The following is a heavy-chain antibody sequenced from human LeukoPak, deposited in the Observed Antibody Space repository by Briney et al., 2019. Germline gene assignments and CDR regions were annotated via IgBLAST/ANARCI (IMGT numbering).Heavy chain of an antibody. Sequence: PGWSLRLSCAASGFTFNSCGMHWVRQAPGKGLEWVAVISYEGTNKYCADSRFTISRDNSKNTLYLQMNSLRPEDTAVYYCARGGRDYTQNLFAYWGQGILVTVSS. J-gene: IGHJ4*02. CDR1: GFTFNSCG. CDR3: ARGGRDYTQNLFAY. V-gene: IGHV3-30*03. CDR2: ISYEGTNK. D-gene: IGHD3-3*01.